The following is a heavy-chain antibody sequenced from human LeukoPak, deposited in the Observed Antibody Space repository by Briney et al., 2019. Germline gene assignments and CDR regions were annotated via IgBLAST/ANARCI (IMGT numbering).Heavy chain of an antibody. D-gene: IGHD3-9*01. CDR1: GYTCTGYY. CDR2: INPNSGGT. CDR3: ARVFDILTGSYYYYYGMDV. J-gene: IGHJ6*02. Sequence: SAKVSCKASGYTCTGYYMRCVRQAPGQGFDFMGWINPNSGGTNYAQRFQGRVTMTRDTSISTAYMELSRLRSDDTAVYYCARVFDILTGSYYYYYGMDVWGQGTTVTVSS. V-gene: IGHV1-2*02.